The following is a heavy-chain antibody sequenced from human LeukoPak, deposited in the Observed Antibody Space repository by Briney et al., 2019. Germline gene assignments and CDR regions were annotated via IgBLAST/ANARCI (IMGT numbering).Heavy chain of an antibody. CDR2: IIPIFGTA. D-gene: IGHD3-22*01. J-gene: IGHJ4*02. CDR1: GGTFSSYA. V-gene: IGHV1-69*05. CDR3: ASPRYYDSSGLLDY. Sequence: GASVKVSCKASGGTFSSYAISWVRQAPGQGLEWMGGIIPIFGTANYAQKFQGRVTMTRDMSTSTVYMELSSLRSEDTAVYYCASPRYYDSSGLLDYWGQGTLVTVSS.